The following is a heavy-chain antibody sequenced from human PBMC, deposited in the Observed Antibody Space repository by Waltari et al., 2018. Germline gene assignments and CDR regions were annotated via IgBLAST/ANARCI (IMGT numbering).Heavy chain of an antibody. V-gene: IGHV4-39*07. CDR2: IYYSGST. J-gene: IGHJ4*02. Sequence: QLQLQESGPGLVKPSETLSLTCTVSGGSISSSSYYWGWIRQPPGKGLEWIGSIYYSGSTYYNPSLKSRVTISVDTSKNQFSLKLSSVTAADTAVYYCARAVTMVRGVIPDYWGQGTLVTVSS. D-gene: IGHD3-10*01. CDR3: ARAVTMVRGVIPDY. CDR1: GGSISSSSYY.